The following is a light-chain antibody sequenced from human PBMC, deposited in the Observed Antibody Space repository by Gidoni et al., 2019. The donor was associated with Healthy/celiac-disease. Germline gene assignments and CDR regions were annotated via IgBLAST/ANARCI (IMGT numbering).Light chain of an antibody. CDR2: DAS. V-gene: IGKV1-33*01. Sequence: DIQMTQSPSSLSASVGDRVTNTCQASQDISNYLNWYQQKPGKAPKLLIYDASNLETGVPSRFSGSGSGTDFTFTISSLQPEDIATYYCQQYDNLPRGLTFGGGTKVEIK. J-gene: IGKJ4*01. CDR1: QDISNY. CDR3: QQYDNLPRGLT.